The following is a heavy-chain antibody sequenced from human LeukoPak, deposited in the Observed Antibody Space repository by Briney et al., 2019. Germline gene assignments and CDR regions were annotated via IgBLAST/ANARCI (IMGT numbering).Heavy chain of an antibody. CDR1: GGSISSYY. Sequence: PSETLSLTCTVSGGSISSYYWSWIRQPPGKGLEWIGYIYYSGSTNYNPSLKSRVTISVDTSKNQFSLKLSSVTAADTAVYYCAREGYSSGWYGATDYWGQGILVTVSS. V-gene: IGHV4-59*01. CDR2: IYYSGST. J-gene: IGHJ4*02. CDR3: AREGYSSGWYGATDY. D-gene: IGHD6-19*01.